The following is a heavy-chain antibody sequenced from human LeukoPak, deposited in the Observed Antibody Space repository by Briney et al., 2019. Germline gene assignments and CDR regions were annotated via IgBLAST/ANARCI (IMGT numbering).Heavy chain of an antibody. CDR2: ISSSGSTI. V-gene: IGHV3-11*01. CDR3: ARDPFLDTAMDDY. D-gene: IGHD5-18*01. Sequence: GGSLRLSCAASGFTFSDYYMSWIRQAPGKGLEWVSYISSSGSTIYYADSVKGRFTISRDNAKNSLYLQMNSLRAEDTAVYYCARDPFLDTAMDDYWGQGTLVTVSS. J-gene: IGHJ4*02. CDR1: GFTFSDYY.